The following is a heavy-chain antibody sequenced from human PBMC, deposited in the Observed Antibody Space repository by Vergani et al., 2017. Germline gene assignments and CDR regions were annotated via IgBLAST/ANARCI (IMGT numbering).Heavy chain of an antibody. J-gene: IGHJ4*02. V-gene: IGHV1-69*04. CDR1: GGTFSSYA. CDR3: ARVGIAAAGNDYYFDY. D-gene: IGHD6-13*01. Sequence: QVQLVQSGAEVKKPGSSVKVSCKASGGTFSSYAISWVRQAPGQGLEWMGRIIPILGIANYAQEFQGRVTITADKSTSTAYMELSSLRSEDTAVYYCARVGIAAAGNDYYFDYWGQGTLVTVSS. CDR2: IIPILGIA.